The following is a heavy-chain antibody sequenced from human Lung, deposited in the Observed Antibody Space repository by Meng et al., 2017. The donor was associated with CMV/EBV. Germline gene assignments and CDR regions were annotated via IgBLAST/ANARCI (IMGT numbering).Heavy chain of an antibody. CDR2: INDDGSST. J-gene: IGHJ4*02. CDR1: GFTFSKSW. CDR3: ATETFHDFGSGYVPFDY. V-gene: IGHV3-74*01. Sequence: ESXKISXAASGFTFSKSWIHWVRQAPGKGLVWVSRINDDGSSTTYADSVKGRFTVSRDNAKDTLYLQMSSLRAEDTAVYYCATETFHDFGSGYVPFDYWGQG. D-gene: IGHD3-3*01.